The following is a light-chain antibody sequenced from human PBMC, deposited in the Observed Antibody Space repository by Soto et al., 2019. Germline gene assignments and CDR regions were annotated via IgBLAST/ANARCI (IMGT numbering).Light chain of an antibody. CDR1: QSDSSSY. CDR2: GAS. Sequence: EIVLTQSPGTLSLSPGERATLSCRASQSDSSSYLAWYQQKPGQAPRLLIYGASSRATGIPDRFSGSGSGTDFTLTISRLEPEDFAVYYCQQYGSSTGFTFGPGTKVDIK. CDR3: QQYGSSTGFT. V-gene: IGKV3-20*01. J-gene: IGKJ3*01.